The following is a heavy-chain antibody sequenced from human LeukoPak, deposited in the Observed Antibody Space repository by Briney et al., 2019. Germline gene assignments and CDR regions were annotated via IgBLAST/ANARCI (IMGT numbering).Heavy chain of an antibody. D-gene: IGHD3-16*01. J-gene: IGHJ4*02. CDR2: ISYDGSNK. Sequence: GGSLRLSCAASGFTFSSYGMHWVRQAPGKGLEWVAVISYDGSNKYYADSVKGQFTISRDNSKNTLYLQMNSLRAEDTAVYYCAKALKGGPFDYWGQGTLVTVSS. V-gene: IGHV3-30*18. CDR3: AKALKGGPFDY. CDR1: GFTFSSYG.